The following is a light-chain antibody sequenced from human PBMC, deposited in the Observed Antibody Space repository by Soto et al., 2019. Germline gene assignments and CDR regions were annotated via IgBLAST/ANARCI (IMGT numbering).Light chain of an antibody. CDR2: EVS. Sequence: QFALTQSPSGSGSPGQSVTISCTGTSSDVGGYTYVSWYRQHPGKAPKLMIYEVSKRPSGVPDRFSGSKSGNTASLTVSGLQAEDEADYYCSSYAGSNNLVFGGGTKLTVL. CDR1: SSDVGGYTY. V-gene: IGLV2-8*01. J-gene: IGLJ2*01. CDR3: SSYAGSNNLV.